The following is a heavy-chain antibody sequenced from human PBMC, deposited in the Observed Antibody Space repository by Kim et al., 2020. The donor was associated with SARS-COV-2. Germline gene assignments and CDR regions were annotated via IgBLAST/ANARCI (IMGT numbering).Heavy chain of an antibody. V-gene: IGHV4-59*13. J-gene: IGHJ3*02. Sequence: SETLSLTCTVSGGSISSYYWSWIRQPPGKGLEWIGYIYYSGSTNYNPSLKSRVTISVDTSKNQFSLKLSSVTAADTAVYYCAREVRSVPFDAFDIWGQGTMVTVSS. CDR2: IYYSGST. CDR3: AREVRSVPFDAFDI. D-gene: IGHD3-3*01. CDR1: GGSISSYY.